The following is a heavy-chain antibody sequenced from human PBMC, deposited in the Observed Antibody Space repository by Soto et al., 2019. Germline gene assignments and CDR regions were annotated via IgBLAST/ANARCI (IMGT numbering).Heavy chain of an antibody. J-gene: IGHJ4*01. CDR2: IYHTGTT. V-gene: IGHV4-59*03. CDR3: AKISAGSTDETMFTVFDH. CDR1: GDSIRSSY. D-gene: IGHD6-13*01. Sequence: SETLSLTCTVSGDSIRSSYWTWIRQAPGRGLEWIGDIYHTGTTNYNPSLKSRVSISVDTSKNQFSLRLRSVTAADTAIYFCAKISAGSTDETMFTVFDHWGHGTLATVSS.